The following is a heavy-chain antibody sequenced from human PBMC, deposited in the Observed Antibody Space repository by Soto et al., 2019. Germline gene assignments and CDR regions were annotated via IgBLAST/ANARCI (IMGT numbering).Heavy chain of an antibody. V-gene: IGHV1-18*01. D-gene: IGHD5-12*01. CDR2: ISTYSGDT. J-gene: IGHJ5*02. CDR1: GYTFFTYD. CDR3: ARHHGPTTSENWFDP. Sequence: QVHLVQSGVEVKTPGASVKVSCQASGYTFFTYDISWVRQAPGQGLEWMGWISTYSGDTKYAQKFQGRVTMTTDTSTTTAYLELRSLRSADTAVYYCARHHGPTTSENWFDPWGQGTRVTVSS.